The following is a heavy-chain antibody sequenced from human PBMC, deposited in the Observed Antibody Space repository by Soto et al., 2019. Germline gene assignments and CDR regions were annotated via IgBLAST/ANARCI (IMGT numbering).Heavy chain of an antibody. J-gene: IGHJ6*02. CDR3: ARPYGDHNYYAMDV. D-gene: IGHD3-10*01. Sequence: EVQLVESGGGLVKPGGSLRLSCAASGFTFSSYAMNWVRQAPGKGLEWVSFISSSSSYIYYTDSVKGRFTISRDNAKNSLYLQMNSMRDEDTAVYYCARPYGDHNYYAMDVWGQGTTVTVSS. V-gene: IGHV3-21*01. CDR2: ISSSSSYI. CDR1: GFTFSSYA.